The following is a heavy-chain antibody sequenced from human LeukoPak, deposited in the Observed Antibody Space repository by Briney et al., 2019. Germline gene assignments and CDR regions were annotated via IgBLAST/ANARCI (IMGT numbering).Heavy chain of an antibody. CDR2: TYYRSKWYN. CDR3: ARDFQEWFSTDNLVSFSSSWYGLDY. V-gene: IGHV6-1*01. Sequence: SQTLSLTCAISGDSVSSNSAAWNWIRQSPSRGLEWLGRTYYRSKWYNDYAVSEKSRITINPDTSKNQFSLQLNSVTPEDTAVYYCARDFQEWFSTDNLVSFSSSWYGLDYWGQGTLVTVSS. CDR1: GDSVSSNSAA. J-gene: IGHJ4*02. D-gene: IGHD6-13*01.